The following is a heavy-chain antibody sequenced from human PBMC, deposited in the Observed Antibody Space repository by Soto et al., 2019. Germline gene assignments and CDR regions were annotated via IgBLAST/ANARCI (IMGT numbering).Heavy chain of an antibody. CDR3: ARWSEEIGGVFDS. D-gene: IGHD3-16*01. J-gene: IGHJ4*02. Sequence: QVQLVQSGAEVKKPGSSVRVSCKASGGTFSSNAISWVRQAPGQGLEWMGGILPLFGTGKYAQKFLGRVTVSADESTNTAYMELRDLRSDDTAVYYCARWSEEIGGVFDSWGQGTLVTVSP. CDR2: ILPLFGTG. CDR1: GGTFSSNA. V-gene: IGHV1-69*01.